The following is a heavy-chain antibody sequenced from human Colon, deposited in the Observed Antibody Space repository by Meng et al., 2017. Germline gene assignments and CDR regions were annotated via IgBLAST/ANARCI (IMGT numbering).Heavy chain of an antibody. CDR1: GVSISTTNW. V-gene: IGHV4-4*02. CDR3: GTTDINHCPIHY. J-gene: IGHJ4*02. CDR2: IAHTGRT. Sequence: QMQLRESGPGLVKPSGTLSLTCAVSGVSISTTNWWTWFRQSPGKGLEWIGEIAHTGRTNYNRSLKSRVTVSMDKSKNHFSLNVTSVTAADTAVYYCGTTDINHCPIHYWGQGTLVTVSS. D-gene: IGHD1/OR15-1a*01.